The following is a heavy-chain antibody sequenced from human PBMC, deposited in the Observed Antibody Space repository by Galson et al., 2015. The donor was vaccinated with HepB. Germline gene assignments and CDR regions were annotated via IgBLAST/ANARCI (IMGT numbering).Heavy chain of an antibody. J-gene: IGHJ4*02. CDR1: GFTFSSYG. CDR3: ARGWGGYYDFWSGPPYY. V-gene: IGHV3-33*01. Sequence: SLRLSCAASGFTFSSYGMHWVRQAPGKGLEWVAVIWYDGSNKYYADSVKGRFTISRDNSKNTLYLQMNSLRAEDTAVYYCARGWGGYYDFWSGPPYYWGQGTLVTVSS. D-gene: IGHD3-3*01. CDR2: IWYDGSNK.